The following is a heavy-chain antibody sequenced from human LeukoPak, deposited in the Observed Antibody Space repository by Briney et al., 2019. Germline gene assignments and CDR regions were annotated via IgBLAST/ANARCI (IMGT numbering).Heavy chain of an antibody. CDR1: GGSISSSNW. D-gene: IGHD1-14*01. CDR3: ARDAMYIDY. CDR2: IWYDGSNK. Sequence: LSLTCAVSGGSISSSNWWSWVRQPPGKGLEWVAVIWYDGSNKYYADSVKGRFTISRDNSKNTLYLQMNSLRAEDTAVYYCARDAMYIDYWAREPWSPSPQ. V-gene: IGHV3-33*08. J-gene: IGHJ4*02.